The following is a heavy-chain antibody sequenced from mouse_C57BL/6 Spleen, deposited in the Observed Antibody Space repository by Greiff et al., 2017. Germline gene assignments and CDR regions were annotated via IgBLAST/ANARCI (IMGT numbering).Heavy chain of an antibody. CDR1: GYAFSSYW. D-gene: IGHD3-3*01. CDR2: IYPGDGDT. CDR3: ARGVLGGYYFDY. Sequence: VQLQQSGAELVKPGASVKISCKASGYAFSSYWMNWVKQRPGKGLEWIGQIYPGDGDTNYNGKFKGKATLTADKSSSTAYMQLSSLTSEDSAVYFCARGVLGGYYFDYWGQGTTLTVSS. J-gene: IGHJ2*01. V-gene: IGHV1-80*01.